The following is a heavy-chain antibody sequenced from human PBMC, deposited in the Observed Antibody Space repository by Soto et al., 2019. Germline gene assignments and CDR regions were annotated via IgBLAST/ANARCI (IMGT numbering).Heavy chain of an antibody. J-gene: IGHJ4*02. CDR1: GGSISSSSYY. CDR2: IYYSGST. CDR3: ARDACGYDVDY. V-gene: IGHV4-39*02. D-gene: IGHD5-12*01. Sequence: SETLSLTCTVSGGSISSSSYYWGWIRQPPGKGLEWIGNIYYSGSTYYNPSLKSRVTISVDTSKNQFSLKLSSVTAADTAVYYCARDACGYDVDYWGQGTLVTVS.